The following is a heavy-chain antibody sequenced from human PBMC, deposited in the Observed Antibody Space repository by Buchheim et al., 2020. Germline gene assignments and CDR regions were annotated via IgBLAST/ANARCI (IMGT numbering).Heavy chain of an antibody. V-gene: IGHV3-23*01. Sequence: EVQLLESGGGLVQPGGSLRLSCAASGFTFSSYAMSWVRQAPGKGLEWVSAISGSGGSTYYADSVKGRFTISRDNSKNTLYLQMNSLRAEDTAVYYCAKDSTRLWFGGMSPYYFDYWGQGTL. D-gene: IGHD3-10*01. J-gene: IGHJ4*02. CDR3: AKDSTRLWFGGMSPYYFDY. CDR1: GFTFSSYA. CDR2: ISGSGGST.